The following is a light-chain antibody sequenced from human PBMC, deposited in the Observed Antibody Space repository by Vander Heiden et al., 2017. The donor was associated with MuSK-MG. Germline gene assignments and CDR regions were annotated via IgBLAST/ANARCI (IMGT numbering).Light chain of an antibody. J-gene: IGKJ2*01. CDR1: QGISSY. V-gene: IGKV1-9*01. CDR2: AAS. Sequence: DIQLTQSPSFLSASVGDRVTITCRASQGISSYLAWYQQKPGKAPKLRIYAASTLQSGVPSRFSGSGSGTEFTLTISSLQPEDFATYYWQQLNSYPPYTVGQGTKLEIK. CDR3: QQLNSYPPYT.